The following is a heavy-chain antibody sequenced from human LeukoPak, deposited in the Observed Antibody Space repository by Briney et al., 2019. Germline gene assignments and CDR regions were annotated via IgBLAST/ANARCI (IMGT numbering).Heavy chain of an antibody. CDR1: GFPFNKYK. V-gene: IGHV3-21*01. J-gene: IGHJ1*01. CDR3: TRGLADYGDYSF. CDR2: INIWNTST. D-gene: IGHD4-17*01. Sequence: GGSLRLSCAASGFPFNKYKMDWVRQAPGKGLQWVSSINIWNTSTYYADSVKGRFTISRDDAKNSLYLQMNSLTAEDTAVYYCTRGLADYGDYSFWGQGALVAVSS.